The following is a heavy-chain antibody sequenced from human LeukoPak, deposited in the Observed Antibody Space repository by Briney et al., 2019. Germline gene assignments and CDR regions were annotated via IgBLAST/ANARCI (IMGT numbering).Heavy chain of an antibody. CDR1: GYTFTSYD. V-gene: IGHV1-8*01. CDR2: MNPNSGNT. CDR3: ARGTGHSGWKFDY. Sequence: GASVKVSCKASGYTFTSYDINWVRQATGQGLEWMGWMNPNSGNTGYAQKFQGRVTMTRDTSISTAYMELSSLRSEDAAVYYCARGTGHSGWKFDYWGQGTLVTVSS. J-gene: IGHJ4*02. D-gene: IGHD6-19*01.